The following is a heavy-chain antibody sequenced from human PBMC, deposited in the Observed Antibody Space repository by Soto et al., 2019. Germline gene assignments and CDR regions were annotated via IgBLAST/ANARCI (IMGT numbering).Heavy chain of an antibody. Sequence: GGSLRLSCAASGFTFSSYGMHWVRQAPGKGLEWVSVITGGGSNTYYADSVKGRFTISRDNSKNTLYLQMNSLRAEDTAVYYCAKVGTTVTQPFDYWGQGILVTVSS. CDR3: AKVGTTVTQPFDY. J-gene: IGHJ4*02. CDR1: GFTFSSYG. V-gene: IGHV3-23*01. D-gene: IGHD4-17*01. CDR2: ITGGGSNT.